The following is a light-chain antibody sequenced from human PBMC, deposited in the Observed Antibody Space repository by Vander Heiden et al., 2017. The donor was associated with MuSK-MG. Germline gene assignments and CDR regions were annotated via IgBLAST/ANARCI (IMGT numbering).Light chain of an antibody. CDR2: KDS. Sequence: SSDLTQSPSVSVSPGETARITCSGDGLPKQFAYWYQQKPGQAPVLVMYKDSERPPGIPERFSGSSSRATVTLTISGVQAEDEADYYCQSANATSSYVLFGGGTRLTVL. CDR1: GLPKQF. J-gene: IGLJ2*01. CDR3: QSANATSSYVL. V-gene: IGLV3-25*03.